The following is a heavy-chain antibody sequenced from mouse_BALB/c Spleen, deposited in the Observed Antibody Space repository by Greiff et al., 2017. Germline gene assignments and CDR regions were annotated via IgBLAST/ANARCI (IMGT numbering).Heavy chain of an antibody. CDR1: GFTFSSYT. V-gene: IGHV5-12-2*01. CDR3: ARGNPFAY. CDR2: ISNGGGST. Sequence: EVQVVESGGGLVQPGGSLKLSCAASGFTFSSYTMSWVRQTPEKRLEWVAYISNGGGSTYYPDTVKGRFTISRDNAKNTLYLQMSSLKSEDTAMYYCARGNPFAYWGQGTLVTVSA. J-gene: IGHJ3*01.